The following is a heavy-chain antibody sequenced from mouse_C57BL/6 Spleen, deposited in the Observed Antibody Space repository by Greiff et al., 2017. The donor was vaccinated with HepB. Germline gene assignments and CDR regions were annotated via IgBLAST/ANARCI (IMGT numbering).Heavy chain of an antibody. V-gene: IGHV5-9*01. CDR1: GFTFSSYT. Sequence: EVKLMESGGGLVKPGGSLKLSCAASGFTFSSYTMSWVRQTPEKRLEWVATISGGGGNTYYPDSVKGRFTISRDNAKNTLYLQISSLRSEDTALYYCARDGYFAMDYWGQGTSVTVSS. CDR3: ARDGYFAMDY. J-gene: IGHJ4*01. CDR2: ISGGGGNT. D-gene: IGHD2-3*01.